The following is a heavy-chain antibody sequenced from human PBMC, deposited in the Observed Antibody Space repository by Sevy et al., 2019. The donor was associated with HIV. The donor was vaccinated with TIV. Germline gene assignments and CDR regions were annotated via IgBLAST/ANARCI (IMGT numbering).Heavy chain of an antibody. J-gene: IGHJ6*02. CDR1: GFRFSNYG. CDR2: IWFDGSQI. CDR3: SSPAVAHGMDV. D-gene: IGHD5-12*01. V-gene: IGHV3-33*01. Sequence: GGSLRLSCAASGFRFSNYGMHWVRQAPGKGLEWVAVIWFDGSQIKYADSVKGRFVISRDNLRDTLYLQMNNLTVEDTAVYYCSSPAVAHGMDVWGQGTTVTVSS.